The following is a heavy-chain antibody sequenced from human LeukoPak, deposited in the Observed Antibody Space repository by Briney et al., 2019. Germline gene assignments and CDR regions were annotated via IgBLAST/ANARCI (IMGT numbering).Heavy chain of an antibody. CDR3: ARGGPARFDY. Sequence: SETLSLTCAVYGGSFSGYYWSWIRHPPGKGQEWIGEINHSGSTNYNPSLKSRVTISVDTSKNQFSLKLSSVTASDTVVYYCARGGPARFDYWGQGTLVTVSS. D-gene: IGHD2-2*01. CDR2: INHSGST. CDR1: GGSFSGYY. J-gene: IGHJ4*02. V-gene: IGHV4-34*01.